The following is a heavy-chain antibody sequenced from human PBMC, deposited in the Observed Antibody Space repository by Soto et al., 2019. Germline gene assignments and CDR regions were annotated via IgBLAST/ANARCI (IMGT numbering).Heavy chain of an antibody. Sequence: ASVKVSCKASGYTFTSYGISWVRQAPGQGLEWMGWISAYNGNTKYAQKLQGRVTMTTDTSTSTAYMELRSLRSEDTAVYYCACVTAPVTMTYAFDIWGQGTMVTVSS. CDR3: ACVTAPVTMTYAFDI. D-gene: IGHD3-22*01. J-gene: IGHJ3*02. CDR1: GYTFTSYG. V-gene: IGHV1-18*01. CDR2: ISAYNGNT.